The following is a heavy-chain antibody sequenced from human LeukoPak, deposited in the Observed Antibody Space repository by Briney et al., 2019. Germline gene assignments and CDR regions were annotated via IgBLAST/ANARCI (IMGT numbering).Heavy chain of an antibody. D-gene: IGHD3-3*01. CDR1: GFTFSSYG. CDR2: IWYDGSNK. J-gene: IGHJ4*02. CDR3: ARGSYYDFWGGPGVFDY. Sequence: GGSLRLSCAASGFTFSSYGMHWIRQAPGKGLEWVAVIWYDGSNKYYADSVKGRFTISRDNSKNTLYLQMNSLRAEDTAVYYCARGSYYDFWGGPGVFDYWGQGTLVTVSS. V-gene: IGHV3-33*01.